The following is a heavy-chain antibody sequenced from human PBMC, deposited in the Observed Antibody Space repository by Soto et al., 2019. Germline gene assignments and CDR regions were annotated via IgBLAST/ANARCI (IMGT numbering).Heavy chain of an antibody. CDR3: VRDTAYCSGGTCYSSHDMDV. CDR2: ISYDGRNK. J-gene: IGHJ6*02. CDR1: GFTFSSYA. Sequence: GGSLRLSCAASGFTFSSYAMHWVRQAPGKGLEWVAVISYDGRNKYYADSVKGRFTISRDNSKNTLYLEMNSLRVEDTAVYHCVRDTAYCSGGTCYSSHDMDVWRQGTTVTVSS. V-gene: IGHV3-30*04. D-gene: IGHD2-15*01.